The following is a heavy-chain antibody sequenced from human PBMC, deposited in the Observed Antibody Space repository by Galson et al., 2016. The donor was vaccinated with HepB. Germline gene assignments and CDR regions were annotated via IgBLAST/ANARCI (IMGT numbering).Heavy chain of an antibody. J-gene: IGHJ3*02. CDR2: IYPGDSDT. V-gene: IGHV5-51*03. CDR3: ASITYYYDSSGYYGDAFDT. CDR1: GYSFTRHW. Sequence: QSGAEVKKPGESLKISCEGSGYSFTRHWIGWVRQMPGKGLEWMGIIYPGDSDTRYSPSFQGQVTISADKSISTAYLQWTSLGASDTAMYYCASITYYYDSSGYYGDAFDTWGQGTMVTVSS. D-gene: IGHD3-22*01.